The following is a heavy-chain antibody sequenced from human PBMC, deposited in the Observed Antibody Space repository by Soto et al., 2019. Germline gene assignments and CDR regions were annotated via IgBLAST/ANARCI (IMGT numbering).Heavy chain of an antibody. V-gene: IGHV4-31*03. D-gene: IGHD6-25*01. Sequence: QSQTLSLTCTVSGGSISSGDYSWNWIGQHPGKGLEWIGYIHYTGSTYYNPSLKSRVTISVDTSKNQFSLKLSSVTAADTAVYYCARAYSSGGDFFDYWGQGTLVTVSS. CDR3: ARAYSSGGDFFDY. CDR2: IHYTGST. CDR1: GGSISSGDYS. J-gene: IGHJ4*02.